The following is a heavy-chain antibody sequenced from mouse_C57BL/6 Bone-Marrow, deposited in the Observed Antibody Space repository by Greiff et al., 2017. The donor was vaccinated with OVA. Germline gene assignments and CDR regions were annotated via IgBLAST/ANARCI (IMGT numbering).Heavy chain of an antibody. CDR2: INPNNGGT. CDR1: GYTFTDYY. Sequence: EVQLQQSGPELVKPGASVKISCKASGYTFTDYYMNWVKQSHGKSLEWIGDINPNNGGTSYNQKFKGKATLTVDKSSSTAYMELRSLTSEDSAVYYCASRSNYDYWGQGTTLTVSS. CDR3: ASRSNYDY. J-gene: IGHJ2*01. V-gene: IGHV1-26*01. D-gene: IGHD2-5*01.